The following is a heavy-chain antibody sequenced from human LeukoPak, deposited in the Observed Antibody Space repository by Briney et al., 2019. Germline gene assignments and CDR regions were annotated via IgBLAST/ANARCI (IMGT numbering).Heavy chain of an antibody. D-gene: IGHD2-2*01. J-gene: IGHJ4*02. CDR2: ISAYNGNT. Sequence: ASVKVSCKASGYTFTSYGISWVRQAPGQGLEWMGWISAYNGNTNYAQKLQGRVTMTTDTSTSTAYMELRSLRSDDTAVYYCARGIYCSSTSCYNGYFDYWGQGTLVTVSS. V-gene: IGHV1-18*01. CDR1: GYTFTSYG. CDR3: ARGIYCSSTSCYNGYFDY.